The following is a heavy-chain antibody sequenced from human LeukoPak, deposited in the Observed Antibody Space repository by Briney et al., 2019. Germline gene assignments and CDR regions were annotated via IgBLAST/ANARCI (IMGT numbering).Heavy chain of an antibody. CDR3: ARRLSPDAFDI. D-gene: IGHD2/OR15-2a*01. CDR2: IYYSGST. V-gene: IGHV4-59*08. CDR1: GGSISRYY. Sequence: KSSETLSLTCTASGGSISRYYWSWIRQPPGKGLEWIGYIYYSGSTNYNPSLKSRVTISVDTSKNQFSLKLSSVTAADTAVYYCARRLSPDAFDIWGQGTMVTVSS. J-gene: IGHJ3*02.